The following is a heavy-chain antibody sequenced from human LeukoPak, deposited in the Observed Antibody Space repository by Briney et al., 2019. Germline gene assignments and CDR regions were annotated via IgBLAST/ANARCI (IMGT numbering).Heavy chain of an antibody. CDR1: GYTFTSYY. CDR2: INPSGGST. Sequence: ASVKVSCKASGYTFTSYYMHWVRQAPGQGLEWMGIINPSGGSTSYAQKFQGRVTMTRDMSTSTVYMELSSLRSEDTAVYYCARDSDDFWSGFYFDYWGQGTLVTVSS. V-gene: IGHV1-46*01. CDR3: ARDSDDFWSGFYFDY. D-gene: IGHD3-3*01. J-gene: IGHJ4*02.